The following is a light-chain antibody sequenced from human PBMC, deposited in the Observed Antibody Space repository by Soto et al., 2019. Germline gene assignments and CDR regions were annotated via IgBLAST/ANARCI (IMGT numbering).Light chain of an antibody. CDR3: CSYAGSRTFV. CDR1: SSDVGAYNL. Sequence: QSALTQPASVSGSPEQSITISCTGTSSDVGAYNLVSWYQQHPGKAPRLIIYEGSKRPSGISHRFSGSKSDNTASLTISGLRAEDEAHYHCCSYAGSRTFVFGGGTNVTVL. J-gene: IGLJ2*01. V-gene: IGLV2-23*01. CDR2: EGS.